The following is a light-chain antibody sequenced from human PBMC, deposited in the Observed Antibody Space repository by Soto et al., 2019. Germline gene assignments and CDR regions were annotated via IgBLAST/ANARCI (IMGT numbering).Light chain of an antibody. J-gene: IGKJ4*01. CDR1: LRVLYTSNNQSH. CDR3: QHYYSTPPT. CDR2: WAS. V-gene: IGKV4-1*01. Sequence: IVLTASPDVRAVCVGDRASLDSESGLRVLYTSNNQSHLSWYQQKPGQPPELLIYWASTRESGVPDRFSGSGSGTDFTLTISSLQAEDVAVYYCQHYYSTPPTFGGGTKVEI.